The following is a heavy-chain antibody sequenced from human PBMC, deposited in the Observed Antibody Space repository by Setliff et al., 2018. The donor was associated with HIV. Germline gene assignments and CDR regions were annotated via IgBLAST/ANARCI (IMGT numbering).Heavy chain of an antibody. CDR2: IYSGGST. Sequence: PGGSLRLSCAASGFTVSSNFMSWVRQAPGKGLEWVSVIYSGGSTFYADSVKGRFTISRDNSKNTLYLQMSSLRDEDTAVYYCSRGHYSTFGWGQGNLVTVSS. CDR3: SRGHYSTFG. V-gene: IGHV3-66*01. CDR1: GFTVSSNF. J-gene: IGHJ4*02. D-gene: IGHD2-21*01.